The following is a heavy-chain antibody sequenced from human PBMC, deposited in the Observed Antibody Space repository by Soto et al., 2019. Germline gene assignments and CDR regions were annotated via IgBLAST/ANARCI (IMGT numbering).Heavy chain of an antibody. CDR2: IKQDGSEK. CDR1: GFTFSNYW. Sequence: EVQLVESGGGLVQPGGSLRLSCAASGFTFSNYWMSWVRQAPGKGLEWVANIKQDGSEKDYVGSVKGRFTISRDNAKNSLDLQMNSLRAEDTAVYYCARDSIAVAGDNYFDYWGQGILVTVSS. V-gene: IGHV3-7*01. CDR3: ARDSIAVAGDNYFDY. J-gene: IGHJ4*02. D-gene: IGHD6-19*01.